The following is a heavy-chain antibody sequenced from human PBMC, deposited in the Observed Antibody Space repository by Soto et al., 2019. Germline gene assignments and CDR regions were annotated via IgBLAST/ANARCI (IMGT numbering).Heavy chain of an antibody. D-gene: IGHD3-10*01. V-gene: IGHV1-18*04. CDR2: ISAYNGNT. Sequence: QVQLVQSGAEVKKPGASVKVSCKASGYTFTSYGISWVRQAPGQGLEWMGWISAYNGNTNYAQKLQGRVTMTTDTSTSTAYMELRSLRSDDTAVYYCARDSLLWFGESPSYYYYGMDVWGQGTTVTVSS. CDR3: ARDSLLWFGESPSYYYYGMDV. CDR1: GYTFTSYG. J-gene: IGHJ6*02.